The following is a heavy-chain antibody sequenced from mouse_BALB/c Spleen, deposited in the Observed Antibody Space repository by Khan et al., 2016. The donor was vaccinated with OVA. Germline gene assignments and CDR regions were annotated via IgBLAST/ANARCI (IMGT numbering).Heavy chain of an antibody. CDR3: ATSYFYGYYFDY. CDR1: GFTFSSYG. V-gene: IGHV5-17*02. Sequence: EVQLLETGGGLVQPGGSRKLSCAASGFTFSSYGMHWVRQAPARGLEWVAYISGDSNTIYYADTVKGRFTISRDNPRNTLFLQMTSLMSEDTAMYYGATSYFYGYYFDYWGPGTTLTVSS. J-gene: IGHJ2*01. D-gene: IGHD1-1*01. CDR2: ISGDSNTI.